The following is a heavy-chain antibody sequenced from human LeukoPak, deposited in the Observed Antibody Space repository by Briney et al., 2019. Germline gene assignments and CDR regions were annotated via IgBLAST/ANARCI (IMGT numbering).Heavy chain of an antibody. J-gene: IGHJ4*02. CDR3: ARGYYDSSGYPPDY. V-gene: IGHV1-2*02. Sequence: GASVKVSCKASGYIFNGYYIHWVRQAPGQGLEWVGWINPYNGDTNYAQKFQGRVTMTRDTSISTAFMELSRLKSGGTAVYFCARGYYDSSGYPPDYWGQGTLITVSS. CDR1: GYIFNGYY. D-gene: IGHD3-22*01. CDR2: INPYNGDT.